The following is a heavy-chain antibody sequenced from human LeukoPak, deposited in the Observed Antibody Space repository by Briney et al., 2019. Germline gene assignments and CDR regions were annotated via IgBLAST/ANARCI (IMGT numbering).Heavy chain of an antibody. CDR3: ARSRGFYSNYGY. Sequence: KPSETLSLTCTVSGGSISSSSYYWGWIRQPPGKGLEWIGSIYYSGITYYNPSLKSRVTISVDTSKNQFSLKLSSVTAADTAVYYCARSRGFYSNYGYWGQATLVTVSS. D-gene: IGHD4-11*01. CDR2: IYYSGIT. V-gene: IGHV4-39*01. CDR1: GGSISSSSYY. J-gene: IGHJ4*02.